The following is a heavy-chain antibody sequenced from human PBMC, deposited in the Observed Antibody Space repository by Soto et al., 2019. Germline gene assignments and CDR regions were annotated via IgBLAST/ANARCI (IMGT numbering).Heavy chain of an antibody. CDR3: ARGGTGGFYSSSSFGLDV. CDR1: GGSISSSSYY. CDR2: IYYSGST. J-gene: IGHJ6*02. Sequence: SETLSLTCTVSGGSISSSSYYWGWIRQPPGKGLEWIGSIYYSGSTYYNPSLKSRVTISVDTSKNQFSLKLSSVTAADTAVYYCARGGTGGFYSSSSFGLDVWGQGTTVTVSS. V-gene: IGHV4-39*07. D-gene: IGHD6-6*01.